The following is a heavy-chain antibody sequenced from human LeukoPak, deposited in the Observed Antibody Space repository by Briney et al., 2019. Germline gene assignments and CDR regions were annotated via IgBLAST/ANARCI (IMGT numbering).Heavy chain of an antibody. CDR2: IYTSGST. J-gene: IGHJ6*03. V-gene: IGHV4-4*07. CDR1: GGSISSYY. CDR3: ARVAGENWGWDNYYYYYMDV. Sequence: SETLSLTCTVSGGSISSYYWSWIRQPAGKGLEWIGRIYTSGSTNYNPSLKSRVTMSVDTSKNQFSLKLSSVTAADTAVYYCARVAGENWGWDNYYYYYMDVWGKGTTVTISS. D-gene: IGHD3-16*01.